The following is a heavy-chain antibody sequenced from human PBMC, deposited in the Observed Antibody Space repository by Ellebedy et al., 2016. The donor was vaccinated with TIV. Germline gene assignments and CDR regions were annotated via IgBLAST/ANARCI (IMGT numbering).Heavy chain of an antibody. CDR3: ARDYWGSYDY. CDR2: GGRIRGTFTT. J-gene: IGHJ4*02. D-gene: IGHD3-16*01. CDR1: GFTFTDYD. Sequence: GESLKISXAASGFTFTDYDIDWVRQAPGKGLEWVGRGGRIRGTFTTIYAASVRGRFTISRIDSKNSLYLQMNSLTTEDTAIYYCARDYWGSYDYWGQGTLVTVSS. V-gene: IGHV3-72*01.